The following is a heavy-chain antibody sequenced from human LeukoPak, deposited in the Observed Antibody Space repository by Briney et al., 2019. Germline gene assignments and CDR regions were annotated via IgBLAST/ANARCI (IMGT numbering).Heavy chain of an antibody. V-gene: IGHV1-18*01. CDR1: GYTFTSYG. Sequence: GSSVKVSCKASGYTFTSYGISWVRQAPGQGLGWMGWISAYNGNTNCAQKLQGRVTMTTDTSTSTAYMELRSLRSDDTAVYYCARDTYYYDSSGYLDYWGQGTLVTVSS. D-gene: IGHD3-22*01. J-gene: IGHJ4*02. CDR3: ARDTYYYDSSGYLDY. CDR2: ISAYNGNT.